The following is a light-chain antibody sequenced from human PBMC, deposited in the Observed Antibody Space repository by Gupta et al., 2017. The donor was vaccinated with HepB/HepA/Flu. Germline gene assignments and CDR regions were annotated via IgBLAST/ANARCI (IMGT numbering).Light chain of an antibody. CDR1: SSNSGTSF. Sequence: SVLTQPPSASGTPGQRVTISCSGSSSNSGTSFVYWYQQFSGTAPKLLIYRNSERPSGVPGRFSGSKSGTSASLAISGLRSEDEADYYCAAWDVTMSVVVFGGGTKLTVL. CDR3: AAWDVTMSVVV. V-gene: IGLV1-47*01. CDR2: RNS. J-gene: IGLJ2*01.